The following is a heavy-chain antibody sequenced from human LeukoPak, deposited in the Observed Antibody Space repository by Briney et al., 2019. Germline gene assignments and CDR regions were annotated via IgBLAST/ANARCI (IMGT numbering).Heavy chain of an antibody. Sequence: PGGSLRLSCAASGFSFNTHSMNWVRQAPGKGLEWVSYISSGASAIYYADSVEGRFTISRDNAQNSLYLQMNSLRAEDTAVYYCARENEYSSSSFDYWGQGTLVTVSS. CDR3: ARENEYSSSSFDY. CDR2: ISSGASAI. D-gene: IGHD6-6*01. CDR1: GFSFNTHS. J-gene: IGHJ4*02. V-gene: IGHV3-48*04.